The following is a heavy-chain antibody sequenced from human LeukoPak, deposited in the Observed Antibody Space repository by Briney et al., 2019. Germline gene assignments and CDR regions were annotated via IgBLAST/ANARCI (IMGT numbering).Heavy chain of an antibody. Sequence: SETLSLTCTVSGGSISSYYWSWIRQPPGKGLEWIGYIYYSGSTNYNPSLKSRVTISVDTSKNQFSLKLSSVTAADTAVYYCARLRTYYYDSSGWALDAFDIWGQGTMVTVSP. D-gene: IGHD3-22*01. V-gene: IGHV4-59*08. CDR2: IYYSGST. J-gene: IGHJ3*02. CDR1: GGSISSYY. CDR3: ARLRTYYYDSSGWALDAFDI.